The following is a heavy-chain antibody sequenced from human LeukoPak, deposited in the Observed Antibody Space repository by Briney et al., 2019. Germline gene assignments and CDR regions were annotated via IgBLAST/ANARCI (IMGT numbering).Heavy chain of an antibody. Sequence: GASVKVSCKASGGTFSSYAISWVRQAPGQGLEWMGGIIPIFGTANYAQKFQGRVTITADESTSTAYMELSSLRSEDTAVYYCARESIAVADNYYYYGMDAWGQGTTVTVSS. CDR2: IIPIFGTA. CDR3: ARESIAVADNYYYYGMDA. D-gene: IGHD6-19*01. V-gene: IGHV1-69*13. CDR1: GGTFSSYA. J-gene: IGHJ6*02.